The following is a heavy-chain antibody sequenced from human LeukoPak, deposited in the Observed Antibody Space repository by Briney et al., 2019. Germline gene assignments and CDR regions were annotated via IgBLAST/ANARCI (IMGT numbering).Heavy chain of an antibody. CDR1: GFTFSSYE. J-gene: IGHJ4*02. D-gene: IGHD1-1*01. CDR3: ARAAQERLFDY. CDR2: ISNRGSTI. Sequence: GGSLRLSCAASGFTFSSYEMNWVRQAPGKGPEWVSYISNRGSTIYYADPVKGRFTISRDNAKNSLYLQMNSLRAEDTAVYYCARAAQERLFDYWGQGTLVTVSS. V-gene: IGHV3-48*03.